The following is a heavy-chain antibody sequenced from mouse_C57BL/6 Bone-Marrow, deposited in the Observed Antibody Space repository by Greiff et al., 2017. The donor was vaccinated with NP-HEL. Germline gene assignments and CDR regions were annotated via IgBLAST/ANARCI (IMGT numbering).Heavy chain of an antibody. V-gene: IGHV1-18*01. CDR2: INPYNGGT. Sequence: VQLKESGPELVKPGASMKISCKASGYSFTDYTMNWVKQSHGKNLEWIGLINPYNGGTTYNQKFKGKATLTVDKSSSTAYMELLSLTSEDSAVYYCARGGYYGIVFAYWGQGTLVTVSA. CDR3: ARGGYYGIVFAY. CDR1: GYSFTDYT. D-gene: IGHD2-1*01. J-gene: IGHJ3*01.